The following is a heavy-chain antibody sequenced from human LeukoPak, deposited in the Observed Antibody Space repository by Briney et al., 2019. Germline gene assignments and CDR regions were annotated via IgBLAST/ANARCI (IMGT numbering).Heavy chain of an antibody. CDR1: GFTFSSYS. D-gene: IGHD3-16*01. J-gene: IGHJ3*02. CDR2: ISSSSSTI. V-gene: IGHV3-48*04. CDR3: ARESVEGGADLHAFDI. Sequence: GGSLRLSCAASGFTFSSYSMNWVRQAPGKGLEWVSYISSSSSTIYYADSVKGRFTISRDNAKNSLYLQMNSLRAEDTAVYYCARESVEGGADLHAFDIWGQGTMVTVSS.